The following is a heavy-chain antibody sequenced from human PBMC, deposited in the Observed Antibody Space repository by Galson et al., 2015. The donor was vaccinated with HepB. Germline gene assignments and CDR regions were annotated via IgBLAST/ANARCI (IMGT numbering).Heavy chain of an antibody. CDR3: AVPGGYRPEFFDY. Sequence: ALRLSCAASGFSFSHSGMHWGRQTPGKGLEWVAFISYDGSNKYYADSVKGRFTISRVNSKNTLYLQMNSLRAEDTAVYYCAVPGGYRPEFFDYWGQGTLVTVSS. CDR1: GFSFSHSG. J-gene: IGHJ4*02. V-gene: IGHV3-30*03. CDR2: ISYDGSNK. D-gene: IGHD5-12*01.